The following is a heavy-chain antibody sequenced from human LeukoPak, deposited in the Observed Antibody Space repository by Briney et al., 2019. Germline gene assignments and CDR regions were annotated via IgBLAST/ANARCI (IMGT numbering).Heavy chain of an antibody. D-gene: IGHD6-13*01. V-gene: IGHV4-30-4*01. CDR1: GGSISSGDYY. CDR2: IYYSGST. J-gene: IGHJ5*02. Sequence: SETLSLTCTVSGGSISSGDYYWSWIRQPPGKGLEWIGYIYYSGSTYYNPSLKSRVTISGDTSKNQFSLKLSSVTAADTAMYYCAREANIATAIVWFDPWGQGTLVTVSS. CDR3: AREANIATAIVWFDP.